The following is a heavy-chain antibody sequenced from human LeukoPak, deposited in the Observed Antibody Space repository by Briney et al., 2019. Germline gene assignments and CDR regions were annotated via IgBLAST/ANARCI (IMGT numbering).Heavy chain of an antibody. Sequence: GGSLRLSCTASGFTFSGAWMTWVRQAPGKGLEWVANIKQDGSEKKYVDSVKGRFTISRDNAKNSLYLQMNSLRAEDTAVYYCARDSSGAGRWGDDYYYMVVWGKGTTVTISS. CDR3: ARDSSGAGRWGDDYYYMVV. V-gene: IGHV3-7*03. CDR2: IKQDGSEK. D-gene: IGHD3-10*01. J-gene: IGHJ6*03. CDR1: GFTFSGAW.